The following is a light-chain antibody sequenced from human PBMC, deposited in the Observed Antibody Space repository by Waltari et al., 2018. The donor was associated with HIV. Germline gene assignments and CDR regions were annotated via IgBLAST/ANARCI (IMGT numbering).Light chain of an antibody. CDR3: SSYAGSNNWV. J-gene: IGLJ3*02. Sequence: QSALTQPRSVSGSPGQSVTISCTGTSSDVGGSKYGSWYQQHPGKAPKVMSFAVSNRPSGVPDRFSGSRSGNTASLTVSGLQAEDEADYYFSSYAGSNNWVFGGGTKLTVL. CDR1: SSDVGGSKY. V-gene: IGLV2-8*01. CDR2: AVS.